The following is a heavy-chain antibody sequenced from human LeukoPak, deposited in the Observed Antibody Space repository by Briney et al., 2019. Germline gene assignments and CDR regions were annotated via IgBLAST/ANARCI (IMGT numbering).Heavy chain of an antibody. J-gene: IGHJ6*02. V-gene: IGHV4-39*07. D-gene: IGHD6-13*01. CDR3: ARDRRWGIAAAGIYYYYGMDV. CDR1: GGSISSSSYY. CDR2: IYYSGST. Sequence: PSETLSLTCTVSGGSISSSSYYWGWIRQPPGKGLEWIGSIYYSGSTYYNPSLKSRVTISVDTSKNQFSLKLSSVTAADTAVYYCARDRRWGIAAAGIYYYYGMDVWGQGTTVTVSS.